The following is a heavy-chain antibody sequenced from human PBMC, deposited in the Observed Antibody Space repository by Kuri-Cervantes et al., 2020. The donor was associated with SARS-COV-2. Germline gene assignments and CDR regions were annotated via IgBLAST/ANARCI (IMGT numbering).Heavy chain of an antibody. J-gene: IGHJ5*02. CDR3: AKDISPFGEFPISFDP. CDR1: GFTFSSYW. D-gene: IGHD3-10*01. V-gene: IGHV3-21*04. Sequence: GESLKISCAASGFTFSSYWMSWVRQAPGKGLEWVSSISSSSSYIYYADSVKGRFTISRDNSKNSLYLQMNSLRAEDTALYYCAKDISPFGEFPISFDPWGQGTLVTVSS. CDR2: ISSSSSYI.